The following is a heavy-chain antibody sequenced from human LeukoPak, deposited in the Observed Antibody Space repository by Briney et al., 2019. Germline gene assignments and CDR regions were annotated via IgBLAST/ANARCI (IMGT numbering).Heavy chain of an antibody. CDR3: ASTSPPYYDSSGDY. D-gene: IGHD3-22*01. J-gene: IGHJ4*02. V-gene: IGHV3-53*01. Sequence: GGSLRLSCAASGFTVSSNYMSWVRQAPGKGLEWVSVIYSGDSTYYADSVKGRFTISSDNSKNTLYLQMNSLRAEDTAVYYCASTSPPYYDSSGDYWGQGTLVTVSS. CDR2: IYSGDST. CDR1: GFTVSSNY.